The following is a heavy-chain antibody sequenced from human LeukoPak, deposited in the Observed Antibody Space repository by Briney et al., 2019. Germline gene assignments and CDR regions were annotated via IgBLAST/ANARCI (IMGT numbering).Heavy chain of an antibody. J-gene: IGHJ3*02. V-gene: IGHV3-30-3*01. CDR1: GFTFSSYA. CDR3: ARGGEGHCSSTSCYSYAFDI. CDR2: ISYDGSNK. D-gene: IGHD2-2*01. Sequence: GGSLRLSCAASGFTFSSYAMHWVRQAPGKGLEWVAVISYDGSNKYYADSVKGRFTISRDNSKNTLYLQMNSLRAEDTAVYYCARGGEGHCSSTSCYSYAFDIWGQGTMVTVSS.